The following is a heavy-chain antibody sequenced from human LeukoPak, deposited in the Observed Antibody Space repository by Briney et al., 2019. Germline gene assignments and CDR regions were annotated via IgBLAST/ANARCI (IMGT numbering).Heavy chain of an antibody. V-gene: IGHV3-30*02. J-gene: IGHJ4*02. CDR1: GFTFSSYG. CDR2: IRHDGSNK. Sequence: PGGSLRLSCAASGFTFSSYGMHWVRQAPGKGLEWVAFIRHDGSNKYYADSVKGRFTISRDNSKNTLYLQMNSLRAEDTAVYYCAKDKWELHTYYFDYWGQGTLVTVSS. D-gene: IGHD1-26*01. CDR3: AKDKWELHTYYFDY.